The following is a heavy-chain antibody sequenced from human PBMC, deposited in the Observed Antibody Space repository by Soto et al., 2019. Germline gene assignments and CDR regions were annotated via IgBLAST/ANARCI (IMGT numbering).Heavy chain of an antibody. CDR2: ISYDASDK. Sequence: GGSLRLSCAASGFAFSSYAMHWVRRAPGKGLEWVAVISYDASDKYYADSVKGRFTISRDNSKNTLSLQMSSLRAEDTAVYYCASTCSSGWYGDFDYWGQGTLVTVSS. J-gene: IGHJ4*02. CDR1: GFAFSSYA. D-gene: IGHD6-19*01. CDR3: ASTCSSGWYGDFDY. V-gene: IGHV3-30-3*01.